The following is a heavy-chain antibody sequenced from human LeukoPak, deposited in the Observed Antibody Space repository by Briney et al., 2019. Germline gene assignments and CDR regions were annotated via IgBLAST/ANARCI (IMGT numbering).Heavy chain of an antibody. CDR2: ISYDGSSK. V-gene: IGHV3-30*18. CDR3: AKVADQYYYSYFYYMDV. Sequence: PGRSLRLSCAASGFTFSSYGMHWVRQAPGKGLEWVAVISYDGSSKDYADSVKGRFTISRDNSKNTLYLQMNSLRVEDTAVYYCAKVADQYYYSYFYYMDVWGKGTTVTVSS. CDR1: GFTFSSYG. J-gene: IGHJ6*03. D-gene: IGHD2/OR15-2a*01.